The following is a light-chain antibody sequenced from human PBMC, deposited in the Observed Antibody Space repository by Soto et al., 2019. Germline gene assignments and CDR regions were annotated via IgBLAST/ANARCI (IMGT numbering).Light chain of an antibody. Sequence: QSALTQPASVSGSPGQSITISCTGTSSDVGSYNLVSWYQQHPGKAPKLMIYEATKRPTGVSHRFSGSKSGNTASLTISGLQAEDEADYYCGSYTTSSNYVFGTGTKLTVL. J-gene: IGLJ1*01. CDR3: GSYTTSSNYV. CDR2: EAT. V-gene: IGLV2-14*02. CDR1: SSDVGSYNL.